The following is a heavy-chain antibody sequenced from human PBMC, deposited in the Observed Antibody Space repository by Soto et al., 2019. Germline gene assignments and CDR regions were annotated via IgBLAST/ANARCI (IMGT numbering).Heavy chain of an antibody. CDR1: GFRISNYG. CDR2: ISRSGACG. D-gene: IGHD3-22*01. Sequence: EVQLLESGGGLVQPGGSLRLSCAASGFRISNYGLNWVRQAPGKGLEWVSGISRSGACGCYADAVKGRFPISSDNSTNTLVLQMNRLRVEDTAIYSCARFDYDESNYPPRGYFDLGGRCTLFTVSA. J-gene: IGHJ2*01. V-gene: IGHV3-23*01. CDR3: ARFDYDESNYPPRGYFDL.